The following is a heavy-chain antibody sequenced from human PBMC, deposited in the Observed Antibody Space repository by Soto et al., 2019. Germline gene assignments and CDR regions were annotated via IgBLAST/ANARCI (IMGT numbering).Heavy chain of an antibody. V-gene: IGHV4-4*07. CDR3: ARERREEIHDGYNIDY. Sequence: QVQLQESSPGLVKPSETLSLTCTVSGGSISNYYWSWIRQPAGKGLEWIGRIYTSGSTDYNPSLKSRVTISIDTSKNQFSLKVTSMTAADTAVYYCARERREEIHDGYNIDYWGQGTLVTVSS. CDR1: GGSISNYY. CDR2: IYTSGST. D-gene: IGHD5-12*01. J-gene: IGHJ4*02.